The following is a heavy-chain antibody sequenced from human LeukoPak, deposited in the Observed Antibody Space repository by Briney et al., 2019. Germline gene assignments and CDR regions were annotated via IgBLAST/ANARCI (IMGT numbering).Heavy chain of an antibody. CDR2: ISSSGDYI. V-gene: IGHV3-21*01. CDR1: GFSFSTFS. Sequence: GGSLRLSCAASGFSFSTFSMNWVRQAPGKGLEWLSSISSSGDYIYYADSLKGRFTISRDNAKNSLYLQMSSLRAEDTSVYYCARGATVTTDWYFDLWGRGTLATVSS. CDR3: ARGATVTTDWYFDL. J-gene: IGHJ2*01. D-gene: IGHD4-17*01.